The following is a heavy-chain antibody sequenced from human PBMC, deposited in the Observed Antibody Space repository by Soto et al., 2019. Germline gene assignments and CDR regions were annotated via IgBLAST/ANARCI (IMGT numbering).Heavy chain of an antibody. Sequence: SETLSLISSVSGGSISSYYWSWIRQPPGKGLEWIGYIYYSGSTNYNPSLKSRVTISVDTSKNQFSLKLNSMTAADTAVYYCARHNYGSGSTYFDYWGQGTLVTVS. V-gene: IGHV4-59*08. CDR1: GGSISSYY. CDR3: ARHNYGSGSTYFDY. CDR2: IYYSGST. D-gene: IGHD3-10*01. J-gene: IGHJ4*02.